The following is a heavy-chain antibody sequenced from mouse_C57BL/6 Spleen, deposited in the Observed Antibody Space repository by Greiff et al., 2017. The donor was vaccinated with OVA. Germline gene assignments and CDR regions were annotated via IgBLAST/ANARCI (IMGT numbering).Heavy chain of an antibody. Sequence: VKLQESGPGLVQPSQSLSITCTVSGFSLTSYGVHWVRQSPGKGLEWLGVIWSGGSTDYNAAFISRLSISKDNSKSQVFFKMNSLQADDTAIYYCASNWDAWFAYWGQGTLVTVSA. CDR2: IWSGGST. CDR1: GFSLTSYG. CDR3: ASNWDAWFAY. J-gene: IGHJ3*01. D-gene: IGHD4-1*01. V-gene: IGHV2-2*01.